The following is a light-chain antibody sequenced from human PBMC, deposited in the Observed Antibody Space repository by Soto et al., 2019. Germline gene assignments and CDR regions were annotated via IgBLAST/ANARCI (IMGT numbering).Light chain of an antibody. J-gene: IGLJ3*02. CDR2: LNSDGSH. Sequence: QAVVTQSPSASASLGASVKLTCTLSSGHSSYAIAGHQQQPEKGPRYLMKLNSDGSHSKGDGIPDRFSGSSSGAERYLTISSLQSEEEADYYCQTWSAGIQVFGGGTKLTVL. CDR1: SGHSSYA. CDR3: QTWSAGIQV. V-gene: IGLV4-69*01.